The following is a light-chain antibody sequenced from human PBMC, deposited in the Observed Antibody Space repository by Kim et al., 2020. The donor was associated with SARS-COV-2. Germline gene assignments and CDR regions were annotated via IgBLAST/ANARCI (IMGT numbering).Light chain of an antibody. CDR3: QQYNDYPIT. V-gene: IGKV1-16*01. Sequence: ASVGDRVTITCRASQGISRHLAWFQQKPGKAPRSLIYGASSLQIGVPPRFSGGGSATDFTLTISGLQPEDFAAYYCQQYNDYPITFGQGTRLEIK. CDR1: QGISRH. J-gene: IGKJ5*01. CDR2: GAS.